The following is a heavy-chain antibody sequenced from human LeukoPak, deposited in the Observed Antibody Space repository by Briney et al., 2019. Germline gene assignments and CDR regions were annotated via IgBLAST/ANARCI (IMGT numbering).Heavy chain of an antibody. CDR2: IYRGGTT. CDR1: GFTVSSNY. V-gene: IGHV3-53*01. Sequence: PGGSLRLSCAASGFTVSSNYMSWVRQAPGKGLEWVSVIYRGGTTYYADSVKGRFTISRDNSKNTLCLQMNSLRAEDTAVYYCASQYGSGSYFDYWGQGTLVTVSS. CDR3: ASQYGSGSYFDY. J-gene: IGHJ4*02. D-gene: IGHD3-10*01.